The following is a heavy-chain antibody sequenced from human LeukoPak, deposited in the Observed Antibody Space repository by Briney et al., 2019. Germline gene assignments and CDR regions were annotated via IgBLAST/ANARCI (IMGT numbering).Heavy chain of an antibody. V-gene: IGHV4-31*03. CDR1: GASISSGGYF. CDR3: ARAPGSAYNAYYFDY. Sequence: SETLSLTCTVSGASISSGGYFWGWIRQHPWKGLEWMGYFFYSGSTYYNPSLKCRVTISVDTSKNQISLKLSSVTAADTAVYYCARAPGSAYNAYYFDYWGQGTLVTVSS. D-gene: IGHD1-1*01. CDR2: FFYSGST. J-gene: IGHJ4*02.